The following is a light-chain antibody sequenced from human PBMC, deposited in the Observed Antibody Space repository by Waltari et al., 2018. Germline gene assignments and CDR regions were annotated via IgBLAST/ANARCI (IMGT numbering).Light chain of an antibody. V-gene: IGKV3-20*01. J-gene: IGKJ2*01. CDR3: QHYSGSSYT. CDR1: QNVIVGS. CDR2: GAS. Sequence: EIVLTQSPGTLSLSPGERVPLPCRTSQNVIVGSLVWYQQKSGQAPRILIYGASTRATGIPDRFSGSGSGTDFTLTISRLEPEDVAVYHCQHYSGSSYTFGQGTNLE.